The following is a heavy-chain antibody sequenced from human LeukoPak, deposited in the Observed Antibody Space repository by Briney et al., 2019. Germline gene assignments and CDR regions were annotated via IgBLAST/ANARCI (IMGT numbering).Heavy chain of an antibody. CDR1: GYTLTKLS. J-gene: IGHJ4*02. CDR2: FDPEDGET. Sequence: ASVKVSCKVSGYTLTKLSMHWVRQAPGKGLEWMGGFDPEDGETIYAQKLQGRVTITEDTSTDTAYMELSSLRSEETAVYYCATGLGCFPLPLDYWGQGTLVTVSS. CDR3: ATGLGCFPLPLDY. V-gene: IGHV1-24*01.